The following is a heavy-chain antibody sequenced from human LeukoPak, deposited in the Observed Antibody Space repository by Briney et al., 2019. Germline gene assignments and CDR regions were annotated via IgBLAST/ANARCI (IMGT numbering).Heavy chain of an antibody. V-gene: IGHV4-30-2*01. D-gene: IGHD3-10*01. CDR1: GGSISSGGYS. J-gene: IGHJ5*02. CDR2: IYHSGST. CDR3: TRSAGTTRFDP. Sequence: SETLSLTCAVSGGSISSGGYSWSWIRQPPGTGLEWIGYIYHSGSTYYNPPLKSRVTISVDRSKNQFSLKLSSVTAADTAVYYCTRSAGTTRFDPWGQGTLVTVSS.